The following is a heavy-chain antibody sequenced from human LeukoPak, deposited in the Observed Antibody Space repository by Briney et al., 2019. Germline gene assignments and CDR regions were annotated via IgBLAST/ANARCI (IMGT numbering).Heavy chain of an antibody. CDR3: ARTLVTAISLDFDY. CDR1: GYTFTSYD. Sequence: ASVKVSCKASGYTFTSYDISWVRQAPGQGLEWMGWINPNSGGTNYAQKFQGRVTMTRDTSISTAYMELSRLRSDDTAVYYCARTLVTAISLDFDYWGQGTLVTVSS. D-gene: IGHD2-21*02. CDR2: INPNSGGT. V-gene: IGHV1-2*02. J-gene: IGHJ4*02.